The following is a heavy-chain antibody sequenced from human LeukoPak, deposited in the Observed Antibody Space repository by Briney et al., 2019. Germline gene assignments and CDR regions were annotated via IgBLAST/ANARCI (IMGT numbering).Heavy chain of an antibody. Sequence: GSLRLSCAAPGFTFTRSAMGWVRQAPGKGLEWVSCITNSGGGTYYADSVKGRFTISRDNSKNTLYLQMNSLRADDTAVYYCAKDLWTDSSGWNYFDNWGQGTLVTVSS. CDR1: GFTFTRSA. CDR3: AKDLWTDSSGWNYFDN. CDR2: ITNSGGGT. J-gene: IGHJ4*02. D-gene: IGHD6-19*01. V-gene: IGHV3-23*01.